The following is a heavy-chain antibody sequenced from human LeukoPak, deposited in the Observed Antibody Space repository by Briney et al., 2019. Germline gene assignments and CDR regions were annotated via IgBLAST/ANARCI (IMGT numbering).Heavy chain of an antibody. CDR1: GYTFTNYW. CDR2: IYPGDSDT. J-gene: IGHJ5*02. CDR3: ARPYRNYGSGSYYNDNWFDP. V-gene: IGHV5-51*01. D-gene: IGHD3-10*01. Sequence: GESLKISCKGSGYTFTNYWIGWVRQMPGKGLEWMGIIYPGDSDTRYSPSFQGQVTISTDKSISTAYLQWSSLKASDTAMYYCARPYRNYGSGSYYNDNWFDPLGQGTLVTVSS.